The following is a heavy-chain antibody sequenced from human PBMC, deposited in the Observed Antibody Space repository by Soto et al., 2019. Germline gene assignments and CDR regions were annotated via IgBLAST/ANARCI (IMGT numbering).Heavy chain of an antibody. CDR3: AREYDSSGYYFDY. CDR1: GGSISSGGYY. CDR2: IYYIGST. Sequence: SETLSLTCTVSGGSISSGGYYWSWIRQHPGKGLEWIGYIYYIGSTYYNPSLKSRVTISVDTSKNQFSLKLSSVTAADTAVYYCAREYDSSGYYFDYWGQGTLVTVSS. D-gene: IGHD3-22*01. V-gene: IGHV4-31*03. J-gene: IGHJ4*02.